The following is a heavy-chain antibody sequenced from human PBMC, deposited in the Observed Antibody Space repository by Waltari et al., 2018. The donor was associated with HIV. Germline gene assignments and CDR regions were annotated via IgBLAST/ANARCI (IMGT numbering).Heavy chain of an antibody. J-gene: IGHJ5*02. CDR3: ARSPFTNVASIRKWGWLDP. D-gene: IGHD3-16*01. Sequence: QVQLQESGPGLVKPSETLSLSCIVSHDSVTNTYYYWAWIRKSPGTGLEWIGRLYYRGLPYHNPSLRRRVAMSLDTSRNQFSLNRTSVTVADTAFYYCARSPFTNVASIRKWGWLDPWGQGKLVTVSS. CDR2: LYYRGLP. CDR1: HDSVTNTYYY. V-gene: IGHV4-39*01.